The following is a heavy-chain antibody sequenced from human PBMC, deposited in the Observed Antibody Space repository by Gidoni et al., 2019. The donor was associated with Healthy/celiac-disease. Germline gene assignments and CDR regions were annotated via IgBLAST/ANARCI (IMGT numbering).Heavy chain of an antibody. CDR1: GYTFPSYG. V-gene: IGHV1-18*01. D-gene: IGHD2-2*01. J-gene: IGHJ6*02. CDR3: ARSGTNIVVVPAAMDHYYGMDV. CDR2: ISAYNGNT. Sequence: QVQLVQSGAEVKKPGASVKVSCKASGYTFPSYGISWVRQAPGQGLEWMGWISAYNGNTNYAQKLQGRVTMTTDTSTSTAYMELRSLRSDDTAVYYCARSGTNIVVVPAAMDHYYGMDVWGQGTTVTVSS.